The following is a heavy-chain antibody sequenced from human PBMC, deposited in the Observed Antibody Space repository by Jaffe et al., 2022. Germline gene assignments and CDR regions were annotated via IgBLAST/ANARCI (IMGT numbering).Heavy chain of an antibody. J-gene: IGHJ3*02. V-gene: IGHV4-59*01. CDR3: ARGYYYGSGMGAFDI. CDR1: GGSISSYY. CDR2: IYYSGST. D-gene: IGHD3-10*01. Sequence: QVQLQESGPGLVKPSETLSLTCTVSGGSISSYYWSWIRQPPGKGLEWIGYIYYSGSTNYNPSLKSRVTISVDTSKNQFSLKLSSVTAADTAVYYCARGYYYGSGMGAFDIWGQGTMVTVSS.